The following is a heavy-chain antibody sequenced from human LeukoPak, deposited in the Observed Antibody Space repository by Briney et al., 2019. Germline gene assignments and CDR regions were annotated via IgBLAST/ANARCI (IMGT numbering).Heavy chain of an antibody. CDR1: GGSISSSSYY. V-gene: IGHV4-39*01. CDR3: ARHEILWFGEFPGFDY. J-gene: IGHJ4*02. D-gene: IGHD3-10*01. CDR2: IYYSGNT. Sequence: SETLSLTCTVSGGSISSSSYYWGWIRQPPGKGLEWIGSIYYSGNTYYNPSLKSRVTISVDTSKNQFSLKLSSVTAADTAVYYCARHEILWFGEFPGFDYWGQGTLVTVSS.